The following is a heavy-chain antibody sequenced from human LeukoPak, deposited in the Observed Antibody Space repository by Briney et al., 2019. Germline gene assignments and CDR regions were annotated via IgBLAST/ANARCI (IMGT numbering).Heavy chain of an antibody. Sequence: GESLKISCKGSGYSFTRHWIGWVRQMPGKGLEWMGIIYPGDSDTRYSPSFQGQVTISADKSISTAYLQWSSLKASDTAMYYCARHQYSGTYYNAFDIWGQGTLVTVSS. V-gene: IGHV5-51*01. CDR2: IYPGDSDT. CDR3: ARHQYSGTYYNAFDI. D-gene: IGHD1-26*01. J-gene: IGHJ3*02. CDR1: GYSFTRHW.